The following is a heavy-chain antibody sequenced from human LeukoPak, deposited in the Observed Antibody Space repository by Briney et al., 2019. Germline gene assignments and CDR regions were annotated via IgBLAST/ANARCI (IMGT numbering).Heavy chain of an antibody. V-gene: IGHV3-48*01. CDR2: ISSSSSTI. CDR1: GFTFSSYS. D-gene: IGHD3-10*01. J-gene: IGHJ4*02. Sequence: PGGSLRLSCAASGFTFSSYSMNWVRQAPGKGLEWVSYISSSSSTIYYADSVKGRFTISRDNAKNSLYLQMNSLRAEDTAVYYCARGNYYGQDYWGQGTLVTVSS. CDR3: ARGNYYGQDY.